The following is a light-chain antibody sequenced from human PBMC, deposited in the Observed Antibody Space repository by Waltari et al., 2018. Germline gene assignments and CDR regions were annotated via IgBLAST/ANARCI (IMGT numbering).Light chain of an antibody. Sequence: EIMLTQSPGTLSLSPGERATLSCRASQSVSSSYLAWYQQKPGQAPRLLLHGASSRATGIPDRFSGSGSGTDFTLTISRLRPEDFAVYYCQQYGSSLSITFGQGTRLEIK. J-gene: IGKJ5*01. V-gene: IGKV3-20*01. CDR3: QQYGSSLSIT. CDR2: GAS. CDR1: QSVSSSY.